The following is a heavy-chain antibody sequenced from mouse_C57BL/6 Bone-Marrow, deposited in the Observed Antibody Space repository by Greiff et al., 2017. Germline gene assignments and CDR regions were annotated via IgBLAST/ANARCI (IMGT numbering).Heavy chain of an antibody. V-gene: IGHV1-74*01. Sequence: QVQLQQPGAELVKPGASVKVSCKASGYTFTSYWMHWVKQRPGQGLEWIGRIHPSDSDTNYNQKFKGKATLPVDKSSSTASMQLSSLTSEDSAVYYCAIDDYDATSPYYAMDFWGQGTSVTVSS. CDR1: GYTFTSYW. CDR3: AIDDYDATSPYYAMDF. CDR2: IHPSDSDT. D-gene: IGHD2-4*01. J-gene: IGHJ4*01.